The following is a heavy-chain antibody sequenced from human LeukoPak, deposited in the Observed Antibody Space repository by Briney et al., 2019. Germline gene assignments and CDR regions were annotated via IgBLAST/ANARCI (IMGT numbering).Heavy chain of an antibody. D-gene: IGHD3-10*01. CDR3: ARDGYYYGSGSYYGLDY. J-gene: IGHJ4*02. V-gene: IGHV4-61*08. CDR1: GGSISSSGYC. CDR2: IYYSGST. Sequence: SETLSLTCTVSGGSISSSGYCWSWIRQPPGKGLEWIGYIYYSGSTNYNPSLKSRVTISLATSKNQFSLKLSSVTAADTAVYYCARDGYYYGSGSYYGLDYWGRGTLVTVSS.